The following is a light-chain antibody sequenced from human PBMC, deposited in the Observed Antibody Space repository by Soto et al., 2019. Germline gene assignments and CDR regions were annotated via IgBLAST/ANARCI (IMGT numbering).Light chain of an antibody. V-gene: IGLV2-23*02. CDR1: SSDVGNYNL. Sequence: QSALTQPASVSGSPGQSITISCTGTSSDVGNYNLVSWYQEHPGKAPKLMMYEVSKRPSGVSNRFSGSKSGNTASLTISGLQAEDEADYYCCSYAGSSNVVFGGGTQLTVL. J-gene: IGLJ2*01. CDR3: CSYAGSSNVV. CDR2: EVS.